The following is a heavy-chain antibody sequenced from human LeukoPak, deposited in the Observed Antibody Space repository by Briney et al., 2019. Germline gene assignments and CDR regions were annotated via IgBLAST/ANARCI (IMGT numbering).Heavy chain of an antibody. J-gene: IGHJ6*03. V-gene: IGHV3-30-3*01. D-gene: IGHD4-11*01. CDR2: ISYDGSNK. CDR3: ARVTWAVITYYYYYMDV. CDR1: GFTFSSYA. Sequence: GGSLRLSCAASGFTFSSYAMHWVRQAPGKGLEWVAVISYDGSNKYYADSVKGRFTISRDNSKNTLYLQMNSLRAEDTAVYYCARVTWAVITYYYYYMDVWGKGTTVTVSS.